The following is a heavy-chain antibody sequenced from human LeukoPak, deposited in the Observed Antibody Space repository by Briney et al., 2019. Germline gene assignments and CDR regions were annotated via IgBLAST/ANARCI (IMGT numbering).Heavy chain of an antibody. V-gene: IGHV4-30-4*01. D-gene: IGHD4-17*01. CDR2: IYYSGST. CDR1: GGSISSGDYY. J-gene: IGHJ4*02. Sequence: SETLSLTCTVSGGSISSGDYYWSWIRQPPGKGLEWIGYIYYSGSTYYHPSLKSRVTISVDTSKNQFSLKLSSVTAADTAVYYCASSPYYGDSEGYWGQGTLVTVSS. CDR3: ASSPYYGDSEGY.